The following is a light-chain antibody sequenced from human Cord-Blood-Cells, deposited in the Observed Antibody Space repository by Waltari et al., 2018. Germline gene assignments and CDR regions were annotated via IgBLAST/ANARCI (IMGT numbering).Light chain of an antibody. J-gene: IGLJ3*02. V-gene: IGLV2-14*01. Sequence: QSALTQPASVSGSPGQSITISCTGTSSDVGGYNYVSWYQQHPGKAPKLMIYEVSNRPSGGSNRCSSSKSGNTASLTISGVQAEDEADYYCSSYTSSSTLVVGGGTKLTVL. CDR1: SSDVGGYNY. CDR3: SSYTSSSTLV. CDR2: EVS.